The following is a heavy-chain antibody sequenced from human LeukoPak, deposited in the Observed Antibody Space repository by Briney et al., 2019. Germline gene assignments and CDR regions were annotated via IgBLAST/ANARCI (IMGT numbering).Heavy chain of an antibody. CDR3: AKWGYCSGGSCQLTQYFQH. V-gene: IGHV3-30*18. Sequence: GGSLRLSCAASGFTLSTCGMHWVRQAPGKGLEWVAMISHDGNSKQYADSVKGRFTISRDNSKNTLYLQMNSLRAEDTAVYYCAKWGYCSGGSCQLTQYFQHWGQGTLVTVSS. D-gene: IGHD2-15*01. J-gene: IGHJ1*01. CDR1: GFTLSTCG. CDR2: ISHDGNSK.